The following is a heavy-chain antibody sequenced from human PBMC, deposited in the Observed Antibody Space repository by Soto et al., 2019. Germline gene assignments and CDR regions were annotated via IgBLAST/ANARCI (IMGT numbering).Heavy chain of an antibody. CDR2: INVGNGGT. J-gene: IGHJ3*01. V-gene: IGHV1-3*01. CDR1: GYTFSSYG. CDR3: ARQDAFDV. Sequence: AASVKVSCKASGYTFSSYGMHWVRQAPGHRLEWMGWINVGNGGTAYSQKFQPRVTITRDTTASTAYMELNSLISEDTAVYYCARQDAFDVWGQWTMVTVSS.